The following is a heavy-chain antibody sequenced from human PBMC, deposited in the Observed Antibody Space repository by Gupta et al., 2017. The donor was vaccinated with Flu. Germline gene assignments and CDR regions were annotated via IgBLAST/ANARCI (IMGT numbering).Heavy chain of an antibody. V-gene: IGHV3-48*03. CDR3: ARTPYYYDSSGYSY. CDR1: GFTFSSYE. J-gene: IGHJ4*02. CDR2: ISSSGSTI. Sequence: EVQLVESGGGLVQPGGSLRLSCAASGFTFSSYEMTWVRQAPGKGLEWVSYISSSGSTIYYADSVKGRFTISRDNAKNSLYLQMNSLRAEDTAVYYCARTPYYYDSSGYSYWGQGTLVTGSS. D-gene: IGHD3-22*01.